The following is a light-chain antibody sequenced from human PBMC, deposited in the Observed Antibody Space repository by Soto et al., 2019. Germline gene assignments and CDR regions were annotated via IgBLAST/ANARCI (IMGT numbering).Light chain of an antibody. CDR3: CSYAGIYTFDVA. V-gene: IGLV2-11*01. J-gene: IGLJ2*01. Sequence: QSALTQPRSVSGSPGQSVTISCTGTSSDVGGYNYVSWYQQHPGKAPKLMIYDVSKRPSGVPDRFSGSKSGNTASLTISGLQAEDEADYYCCSYAGIYTFDVAFGGGTQLTVL. CDR1: SSDVGGYNY. CDR2: DVS.